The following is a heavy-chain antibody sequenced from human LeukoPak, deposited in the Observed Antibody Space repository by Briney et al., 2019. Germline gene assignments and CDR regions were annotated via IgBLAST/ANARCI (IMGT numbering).Heavy chain of an antibody. D-gene: IGHD1-26*01. Sequence: GGSLRLSCAASGFTFSSYSMNWVRQAPGKGLEWVSSISSSSSYIYYADSLKGRFTISRHNAKNSLYLQINSLRAEDTAVYYCAGDNGGKWELLGGLDYWGQGTLVTVSS. V-gene: IGHV3-21*01. CDR3: AGDNGGKWELLGGLDY. CDR2: ISSSSSYI. CDR1: GFTFSSYS. J-gene: IGHJ4*02.